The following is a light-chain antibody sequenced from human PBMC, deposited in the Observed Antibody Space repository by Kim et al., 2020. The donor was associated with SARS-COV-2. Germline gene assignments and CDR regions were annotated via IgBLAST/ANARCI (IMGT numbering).Light chain of an antibody. Sequence: SSVKLTGTLSSGNSSYIIAWHQQQPGKAPRYLMKLEGSGSYNKGSGVPDRFSGSSSGADRYLTISNLQSEDEADYYCETWDSNTRVFGGGTQLTVL. J-gene: IGLJ3*02. CDR2: LEGSGSY. CDR1: SGNSSYI. V-gene: IGLV4-60*03. CDR3: ETWDSNTRV.